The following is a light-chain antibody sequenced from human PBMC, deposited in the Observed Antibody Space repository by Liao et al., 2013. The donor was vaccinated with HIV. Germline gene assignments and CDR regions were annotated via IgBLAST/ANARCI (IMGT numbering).Light chain of an antibody. CDR1: ALPKQY. CDR2: KDI. J-gene: IGLJ3*02. CDR3: QSADSSGAIGV. Sequence: SYELTQLPSVSVSPGQTARITCSGDALPKQYTYWYQQKSGQAPVLLIYKDIERPSGIPERFSGSTSGTTVTLTISGVQTEDEADYYCQSADSSGAIGVFGGGTKLTVL. V-gene: IGLV3-25*03.